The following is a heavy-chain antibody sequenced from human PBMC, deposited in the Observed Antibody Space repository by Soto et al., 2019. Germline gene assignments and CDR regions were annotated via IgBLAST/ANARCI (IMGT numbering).Heavy chain of an antibody. CDR2: IIPILGIA. D-gene: IGHD1-26*01. J-gene: IGHJ6*02. V-gene: IGHV1-69*02. CDR1: GGTFSSYT. CDR3: ASSLSGTLGMDV. Sequence: QVQLVQSGAEVKKPGSSVKVSCKASGGTFSSYTISWVRQAPGQGLEWMGRIIPILGIANYAQKFQGRVTITADKSTSTAYVELTSLRSEDTAVYYCASSLSGTLGMDVWGQGTTVTVSS.